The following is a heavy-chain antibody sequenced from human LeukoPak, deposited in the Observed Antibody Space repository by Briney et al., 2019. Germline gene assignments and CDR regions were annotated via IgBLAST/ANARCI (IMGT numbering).Heavy chain of an antibody. D-gene: IGHD3-9*01. CDR3: AKNIGYFESIGAFDI. V-gene: IGHV3-30*18. CDR1: GFTFSSYG. J-gene: IGHJ3*02. Sequence: PGGSLRLSCAASGFTFSSYGMHWVRQAPGQGLEWVAVISYDGSNKYYADSVKGRFTISRDNSKNTLYPQMNSLRAEDTAVYYCAKNIGYFESIGAFDIWDQGTMVTVSS. CDR2: ISYDGSNK.